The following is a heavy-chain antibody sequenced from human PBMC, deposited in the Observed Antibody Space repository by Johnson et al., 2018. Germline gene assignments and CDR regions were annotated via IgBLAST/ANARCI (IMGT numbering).Heavy chain of an antibody. CDR2: IYYRGST. D-gene: IGHD2-15*01. CDR3: AREKIAVVDRYGMDA. V-gene: IGHV4-59*01. Sequence: QVQLQESGPGLVKPSETLSLTCTVSGGSFSTYYWSWVRPPPGKGLEWIGYIYYRGSTNYNPSLLSRVTISLDTSKNQFSLNLSSVTAADTAVYYCAREKIAVVDRYGMDAGGQGPTVTVSS. J-gene: IGHJ6*02. CDR1: GGSFSTYY.